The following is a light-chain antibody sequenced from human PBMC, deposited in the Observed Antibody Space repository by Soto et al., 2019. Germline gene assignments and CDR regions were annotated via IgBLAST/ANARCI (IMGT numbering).Light chain of an antibody. CDR1: QSVSSSY. J-gene: IGKJ1*01. V-gene: IGKV3-20*01. CDR3: QQYGSSPT. Sequence: EIVLTQSPGTLSLSPGERATLSCRASQSVSSSYLAWYQQKPGQAPRLLIYGASSRATVIPDRFSGSGSGTDFTLTIRRLEPEDFAMYYCQQYGSSPTFGQGTKVEIK. CDR2: GAS.